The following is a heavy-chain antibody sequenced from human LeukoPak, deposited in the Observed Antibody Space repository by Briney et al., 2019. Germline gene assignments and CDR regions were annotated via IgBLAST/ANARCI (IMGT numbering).Heavy chain of an antibody. Sequence: GGSLRLSCAASGFTFSSYSMNWVRQAPGKGLEWVSSISSSSSYIYYADSVKGRFTISRDNAKNSLYLQMNSLRAEDTAVYYCARRAGAYPHPYDYWGQGTLVTVSS. CDR1: GFTFSSYS. D-gene: IGHD3-16*01. CDR2: ISSSSSYI. V-gene: IGHV3-21*04. CDR3: ARRAGAYPHPYDY. J-gene: IGHJ4*02.